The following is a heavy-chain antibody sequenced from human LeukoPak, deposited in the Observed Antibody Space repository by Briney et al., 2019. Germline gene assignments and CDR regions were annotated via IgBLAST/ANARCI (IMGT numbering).Heavy chain of an antibody. CDR1: GFTFSSYG. CDR3: ARTVLWFGESDY. CDR2: IRYDGSNK. J-gene: IGHJ4*02. D-gene: IGHD3-10*01. Sequence: QPGGSLRLSCAASGFTFSSYGMHWVRQAPGKGLEWVAFIRYDGSNKYYADSVKGRFTISRDNSKNTLYLQMNSLRAEDTAVYYCARTVLWFGESDYWGQGTLVTVSS. V-gene: IGHV3-30*02.